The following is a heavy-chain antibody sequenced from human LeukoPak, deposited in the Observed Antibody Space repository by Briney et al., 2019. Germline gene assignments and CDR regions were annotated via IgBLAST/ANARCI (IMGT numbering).Heavy chain of an antibody. CDR3: ARDWIGPSAPDSLYCSSTSCYPKFDAFDI. Sequence: GGSLRLSCAASGFTFSSHAMSWVRQAPGKGLEWVSYISSSGSTIYYADSVKGRFTISRDNAKNSLYLQMNSLRAEDTALYHCARDWIGPSAPDSLYCSSTSCYPKFDAFDIWGQGTMVTVSS. CDR2: ISSSGSTI. CDR1: GFTFSSHA. J-gene: IGHJ3*02. D-gene: IGHD2-2*01. V-gene: IGHV3-48*03.